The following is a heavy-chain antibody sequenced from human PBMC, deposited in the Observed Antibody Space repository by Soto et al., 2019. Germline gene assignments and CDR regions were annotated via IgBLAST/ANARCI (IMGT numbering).Heavy chain of an antibody. Sequence: PSGTLSLTCTVSGGSISSYYWSWIRQPPGKGLEWIGYIYYSGSTNYNPSLKSRVTISVDTSKNQFSLKLSSVTAADTAVYYCASGVRELYSSGWYYFDYWGQGTLVTVSS. J-gene: IGHJ4*02. V-gene: IGHV4-59*08. CDR2: IYYSGST. CDR1: GGSISSYY. CDR3: ASGVRELYSSGWYYFDY. D-gene: IGHD6-19*01.